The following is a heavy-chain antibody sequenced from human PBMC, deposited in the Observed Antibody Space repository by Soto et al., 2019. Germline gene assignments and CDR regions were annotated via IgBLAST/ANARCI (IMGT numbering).Heavy chain of an antibody. CDR3: ARDQAVYDSSGYYFGWFDP. V-gene: IGHV4-59*01. D-gene: IGHD3-22*01. J-gene: IGHJ5*02. CDR2: IYYSGST. CDR1: GGSISSYY. Sequence: SETLSLTCTVSGGSISSYYWSWIRQPPGKGLEWIGYIYYSGSTNYNPSLKSRVTISVDTSKNQFSLKLSSVTAADTAVYYCARDQAVYDSSGYYFGWFDPWGQGTLVTVSS.